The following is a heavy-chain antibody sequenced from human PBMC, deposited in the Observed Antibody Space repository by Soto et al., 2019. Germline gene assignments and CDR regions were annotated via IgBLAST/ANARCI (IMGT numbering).Heavy chain of an antibody. CDR3: AKESGGIGGSFDY. Sequence: EVQLLESGGGLVQPGGSLRLSCAASGFTFRSDGMSWVRQAPGKGLEWVSGISGSGGYTYYADSVKGWFTISRDNSKNPLYLQMNSLRAEDTAVYYCAKESGGIGGSFDYWGQGTLVTVSS. CDR2: ISGSGGYT. V-gene: IGHV3-23*01. D-gene: IGHD2-15*01. CDR1: GFTFRSDG. J-gene: IGHJ4*02.